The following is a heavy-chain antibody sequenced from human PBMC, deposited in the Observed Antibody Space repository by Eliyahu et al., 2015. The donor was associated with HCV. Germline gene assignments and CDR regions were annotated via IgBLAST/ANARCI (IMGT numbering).Heavy chain of an antibody. V-gene: IGHV4-59*11. CDR3: ARDNLGSLDY. J-gene: IGHJ4*02. Sequence: QVQLQESGPGLVKPSETLSLTCSVSGGSISGHSWGWIRQPPGKGLEWIAYGQSSGTTNLNSSLKSRVTILLDWSKNQFSLKLTSVTAADTAVYYCARDNLGSLDYWGQGTLVTVSS. D-gene: IGHD3-10*01. CDR2: GQSSGTT. CDR1: GGSISGHS.